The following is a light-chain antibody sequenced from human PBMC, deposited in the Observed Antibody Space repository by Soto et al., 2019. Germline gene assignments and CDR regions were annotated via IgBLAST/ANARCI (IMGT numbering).Light chain of an antibody. CDR1: QSVSNN. CDR2: GAS. V-gene: IGKV3-15*01. Sequence: EIVLTQSPATLSVSPVERASLSCRASQSVSNNLAWYQLKPGQAPRLLIYGASTRATDIPARFSGSGSGTEFTFTISSLQSEDFAVYSCQQYSDWPRTFGQGTKVDIK. J-gene: IGKJ1*01. CDR3: QQYSDWPRT.